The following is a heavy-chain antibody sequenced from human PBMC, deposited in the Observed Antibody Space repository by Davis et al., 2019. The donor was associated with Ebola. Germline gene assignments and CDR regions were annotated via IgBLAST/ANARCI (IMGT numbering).Heavy chain of an antibody. CDR2: ISYDGSNK. CDR3: AKDLGIVGASDLFDY. J-gene: IGHJ4*02. D-gene: IGHD1-26*01. CDR1: GFTFSSYG. Sequence: GESLKISCAASGFTFSSYGMHWVRQAPGKGLEWVAVISYDGSNKYYADSVKGRFTISRDNSKNTLYLQMNSLRAEDTAVYYCAKDLGIVGASDLFDYWGQGTLVTVSS. V-gene: IGHV3-30*18.